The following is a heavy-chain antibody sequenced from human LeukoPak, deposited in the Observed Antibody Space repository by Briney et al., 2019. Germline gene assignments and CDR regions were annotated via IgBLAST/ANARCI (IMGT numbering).Heavy chain of an antibody. D-gene: IGHD6-13*01. J-gene: IGHJ4*02. Sequence: ASVKVSCKASGYTFSGHYMHWVRQAPGQGLEWMGWIKPSSGATNYAQKFRGRVTMTRDTSNRTSYMELSRLRSDDTALYYCARDYSIAAAGLGLDYWGQGTLVTVSS. V-gene: IGHV1-2*02. CDR2: IKPSSGAT. CDR1: GYTFSGHY. CDR3: ARDYSIAAAGLGLDY.